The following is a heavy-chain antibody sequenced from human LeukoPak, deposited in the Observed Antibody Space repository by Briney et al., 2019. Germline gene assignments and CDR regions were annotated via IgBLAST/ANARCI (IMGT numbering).Heavy chain of an antibody. CDR1: SGSISSYY. CDR2: IYYSGST. Sequence: KSSETLSLTCNVSSGSISSYYWSWIRQPPGKGLEWIGYIYYSGSTNYNPSLKSRVTISVDTSKNQFSLKLSSVTAADTAVYYCASTLVGATTFFDYWGQGTLVTVSS. J-gene: IGHJ4*02. D-gene: IGHD1-26*01. CDR3: ASTLVGATTFFDY. V-gene: IGHV4-59*08.